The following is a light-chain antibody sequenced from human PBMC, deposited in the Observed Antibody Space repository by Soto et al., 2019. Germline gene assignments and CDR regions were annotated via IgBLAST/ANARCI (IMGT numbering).Light chain of an antibody. CDR1: QGISNF. J-gene: IGKJ2*01. CDR2: AAS. CDR3: QKYNSAPHT. Sequence: DIQMTQSLSSLSASVGDRVTITCRASQGISNFLVWYQQKPGKVPKLLIYAASTLQSGVPSRFSGSGSGTDFTLTISSLQPEDVATYYCQKYNSAPHTFGQGTKLEIK. V-gene: IGKV1-27*01.